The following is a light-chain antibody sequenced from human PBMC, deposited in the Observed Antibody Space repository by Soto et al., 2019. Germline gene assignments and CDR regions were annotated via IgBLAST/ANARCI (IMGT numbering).Light chain of an antibody. Sequence: QSVLTQPRSVSGSPGQSVTISCTGTSSDVGGYNYVSWYQQNPGKAPKLLIHDVNKRPSEVPDRFSGSKPGNTASLTISGFQAEDEAGYHCCSYAGSDSYVFGTGTKVTVL. CDR3: CSYAGSDSYV. V-gene: IGLV2-11*01. CDR2: DVN. J-gene: IGLJ1*01. CDR1: SSDVGGYNY.